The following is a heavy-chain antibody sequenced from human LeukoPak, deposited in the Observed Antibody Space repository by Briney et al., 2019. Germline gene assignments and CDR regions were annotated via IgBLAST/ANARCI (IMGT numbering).Heavy chain of an antibody. CDR2: MNPNSGNT. D-gene: IGHD5-18*01. CDR1: GYTFTSYD. CDR3: ATLGWKYGYRHEYYFDY. Sequence: ASVKVSCKASGYTFTSYDINWVRQATGQGLEWMGWMNPNSGNTGYAQKFQGRVTMTEDTSTDTAYMELSSLRSEDTAVYYCATLGWKYGYRHEYYFDYWGQGTLVTVSS. J-gene: IGHJ4*02. V-gene: IGHV1-8*01.